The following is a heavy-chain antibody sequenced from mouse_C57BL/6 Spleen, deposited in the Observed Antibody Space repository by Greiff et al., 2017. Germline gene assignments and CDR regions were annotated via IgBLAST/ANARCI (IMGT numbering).Heavy chain of an antibody. D-gene: IGHD2-3*01. Sequence: QVTLKESGPGILQPSPSLSLTCSFSGFSLSTFGLGVGWIRPPSGKGLEWLAHIWWDDDKYYNPALKSRLTFSKDTSNNQVFLKIANVDTADTATYYCARIGMSYDGYYRYFDVWGTGTTVTVSS. J-gene: IGHJ1*03. CDR1: GFSLSTFGLG. V-gene: IGHV8-8*01. CDR2: IWWDDDK. CDR3: ARIGMSYDGYYRYFDV.